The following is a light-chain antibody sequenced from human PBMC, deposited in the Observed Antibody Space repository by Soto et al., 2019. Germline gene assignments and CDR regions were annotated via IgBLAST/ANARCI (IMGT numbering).Light chain of an antibody. CDR2: AAS. CDR1: RSIGKY. J-gene: IGKJ2*01. V-gene: IGKV1-39*01. CDR3: QQSYSILPYT. Sequence: DIQMTQSPSSLSASVGDSVSITCRASRSIGKYLNWYQQNPGQAPELLFFAASCLQSRVPSTFSGSGSETDFTLTISSLQPEDFATYYCQQSYSILPYTFGQGTKLEI.